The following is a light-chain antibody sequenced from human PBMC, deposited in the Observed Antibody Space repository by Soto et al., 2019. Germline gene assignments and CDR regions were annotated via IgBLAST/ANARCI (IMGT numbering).Light chain of an antibody. CDR2: KFS. Sequence: DVVVTQSPLSLPVTLGQPASISCRSSQSLVYTNGNTYLAWFQQRPGQSPRRLIYKFSIRDSGVPDRFSGSGSGTEFTLTISMVEAEDVGVYYCMQGTHWPRTFGQGTKVEIK. CDR1: QSLVYTNGNTY. J-gene: IGKJ1*01. V-gene: IGKV2-30*01. CDR3: MQGTHWPRT.